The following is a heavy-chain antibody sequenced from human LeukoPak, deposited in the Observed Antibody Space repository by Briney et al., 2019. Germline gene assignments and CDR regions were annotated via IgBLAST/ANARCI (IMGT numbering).Heavy chain of an antibody. V-gene: IGHV4-34*01. J-gene: IGHJ6*03. CDR1: GGSITNYY. CDR2: INHSGST. D-gene: IGHD3-3*01. CDR3: ARGRAYYDFWSGPPHIRPNYYYYYMDV. Sequence: SETLSLTCTISGGSITNYYWSWIRQPPGKGLEWIGEINHSGSTNYNPSLKSRVTISVDTSKNQFSLKLSSVTAADTAVSYCARGRAYYDFWSGPPHIRPNYYYYYMDVWGKGTTVTVSS.